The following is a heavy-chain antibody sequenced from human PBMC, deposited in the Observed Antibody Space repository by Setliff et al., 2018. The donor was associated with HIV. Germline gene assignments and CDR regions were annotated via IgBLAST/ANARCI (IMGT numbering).Heavy chain of an antibody. CDR3: ARTRSGGSSVYYYYYMDV. D-gene: IGHD2-15*01. Sequence: ASVKVSCKASGGTFSSYAISWVRQAPGQGLEWMGGIIPIFGTANYAQKFQGRVTITADESTSTAYMELSSLRSEDTAVYYCARTRSGGSSVYYYYYMDVWGQGTAVTVSS. V-gene: IGHV1-69*13. CDR2: IIPIFGTA. J-gene: IGHJ6*03. CDR1: GGTFSSYA.